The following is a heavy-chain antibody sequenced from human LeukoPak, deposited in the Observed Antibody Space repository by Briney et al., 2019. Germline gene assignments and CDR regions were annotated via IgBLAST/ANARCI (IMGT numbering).Heavy chain of an antibody. J-gene: IGHJ4*02. CDR3: AKLIAADFDY. CDR1: GFTFSSYG. CDR2: IRYDGSNK. Sequence: GGSLRLSCAASGFTFSSYGMHWVRRAPGKGLEWVAFIRYDGSNKYYADSVKGRSTISRDNSKNTLYLQMNSLRAEDTAVYYCAKLIAADFDYSGQGTLVTVSS. D-gene: IGHD6-13*01. V-gene: IGHV3-30*02.